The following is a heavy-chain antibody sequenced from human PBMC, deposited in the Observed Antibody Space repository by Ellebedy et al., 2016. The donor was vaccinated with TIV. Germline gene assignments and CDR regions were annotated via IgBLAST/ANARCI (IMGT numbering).Heavy chain of an antibody. Sequence: MPSETLSLTCTVSGYSISSGYYWVWIRQPPGKGLEWIGSIYHSGSIYYNPSLKSRVTISVDTSENHFSLKPSSLTAADTAVYYCARDAMSYRFDPWGQGTLVTVSS. CDR1: GYSISSGYY. CDR3: ARDAMSYRFDP. J-gene: IGHJ5*02. CDR2: IYHSGSI. V-gene: IGHV4-38-2*02. D-gene: IGHD5/OR15-5a*01.